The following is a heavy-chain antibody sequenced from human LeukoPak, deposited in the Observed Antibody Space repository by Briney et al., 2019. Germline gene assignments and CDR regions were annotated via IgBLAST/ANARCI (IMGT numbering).Heavy chain of an antibody. V-gene: IGHV4-34*01. CDR2: INHSGST. D-gene: IGHD3-9*01. CDR1: GGSFSGYY. Sequence: SETLSLTCAVYGGSFSGYYWSWIRQPPGKGLEWIGEINHSGSTNYNPSLKSRVTLSVDTSKNQFSLKLSSVTAADTAVYYCAGGSLTIDAFDIWGQGTMVTVSS. CDR3: AGGSLTIDAFDI. J-gene: IGHJ3*02.